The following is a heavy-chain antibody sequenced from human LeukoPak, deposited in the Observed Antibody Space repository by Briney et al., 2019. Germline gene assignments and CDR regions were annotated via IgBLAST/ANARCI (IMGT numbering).Heavy chain of an antibody. CDR1: GFTFSSYA. Sequence: PGGSLRLSCAASGFTFSSYAMHWVRQAPGKGLEWVADISYDGSNKYYADSVKGRFTISRDNSKNTLYLQMNSLRAEDTAVYYCAGPEVQIDSSGSIGYWGQGTLVTVSS. CDR2: ISYDGSNK. CDR3: AGPEVQIDSSGSIGY. J-gene: IGHJ4*02. D-gene: IGHD3-22*01. V-gene: IGHV3-30*04.